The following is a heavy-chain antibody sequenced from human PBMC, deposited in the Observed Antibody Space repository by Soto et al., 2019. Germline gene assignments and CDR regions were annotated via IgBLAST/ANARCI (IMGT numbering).Heavy chain of an antibody. D-gene: IGHD3-10*01. J-gene: IGHJ4*02. CDR3: ATSYGSGSTLFAS. CDR1: GGTFNSYT. CDR2: VNPIVGMS. V-gene: IGHV1-69*02. Sequence: QVQLVQSGAEVKKPGSSVKVSCTASGGTFNSYTLNWVRQAPGQRLEWVGRVNPIVGMSSSASKFQGRVTMPAAKSTSNSYMALTGLKSEDTPVYSCATSYGSGSTLFASWGQGTLGTVSS.